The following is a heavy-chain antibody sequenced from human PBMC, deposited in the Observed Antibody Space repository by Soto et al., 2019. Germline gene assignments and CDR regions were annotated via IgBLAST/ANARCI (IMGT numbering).Heavy chain of an antibody. CDR2: IYWDDDK. J-gene: IGHJ5*02. CDR3: AXXPXXXXXXWFDX. CDR1: GFSLTTRGVG. V-gene: IGHV2-5*02. Sequence: QITLKESGPTLVKPTQTLTLTCTFSGFSLTTRGVGVGWIRQPPGKALECLALIYWDDDKRYSPSLQSRLSITKDTSKNQVVLTMTNVDXVDTXTYYCAXXPXXXXXXWFDXWGQGTLVSVSS.